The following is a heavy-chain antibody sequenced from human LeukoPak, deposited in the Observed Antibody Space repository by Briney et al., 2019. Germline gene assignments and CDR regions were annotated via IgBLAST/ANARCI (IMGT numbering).Heavy chain of an antibody. D-gene: IGHD1-26*01. J-gene: IGHJ4*02. Sequence: GGSLRLSCAASGITFSSYSMNWVRQAPGKGLEWVSHITASGTAMFYADSVKGRFTISRDNAKNSLYLQMNSLRDEDTAVYYCASSGSYRFDYWGQGTLVTVSS. CDR2: ITASGTAM. CDR3: ASSGSYRFDY. V-gene: IGHV3-48*02. CDR1: GITFSSYS.